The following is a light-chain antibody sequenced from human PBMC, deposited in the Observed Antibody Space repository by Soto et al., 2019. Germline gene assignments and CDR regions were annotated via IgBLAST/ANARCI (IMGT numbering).Light chain of an antibody. Sequence: XXXGDRVTITCRASQSISSWLAWYQQKPGKAPNLLIYKASXLESGVPSRFSGSGFGTVFILSMIILQSDDFATYSCQRDNSYPLTFGGGTGMEIK. CDR3: QRDNSYPLT. CDR2: KAS. J-gene: IGKJ4*02. V-gene: IGKV1-5*03. CDR1: QSISSW.